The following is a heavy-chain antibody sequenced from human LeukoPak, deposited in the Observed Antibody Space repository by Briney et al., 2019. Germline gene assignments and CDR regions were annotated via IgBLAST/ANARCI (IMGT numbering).Heavy chain of an antibody. V-gene: IGHV3-7*01. D-gene: IGHD2-15*01. CDR3: ARDLVVAASDY. J-gene: IGHJ4*02. CDR2: IKQDGSET. Sequence: GGSLRLSCAAPGFTFRSYWMSWVRQAPGRGREWVANIKQDGSETYYVHSVKGRFTTSRDNAKNSLYLQMNSLRDEDTAVYYCARDLVVAASDYWGQGTLVTVSS. CDR1: GFTFRSYW.